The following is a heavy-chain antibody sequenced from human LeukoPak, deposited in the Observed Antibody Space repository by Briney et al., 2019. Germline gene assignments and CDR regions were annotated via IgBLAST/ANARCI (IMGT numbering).Heavy chain of an antibody. CDR2: IKQDGSEK. V-gene: IGHV3-7*01. Sequence: GGSLRLSCAASGFAFTSYWMSWVRQAPGKGLEWVSNIKQDGSEKYYVDSVKGGFTISRDNAKNSLYLQMNSLRAEDTAVYYCARGRSSSWDYYYYYYYMDVWGKGTTVTVSS. J-gene: IGHJ6*03. CDR3: ARGRSSSWDYYYYYYYMDV. CDR1: GFAFTSYW. D-gene: IGHD6-13*01.